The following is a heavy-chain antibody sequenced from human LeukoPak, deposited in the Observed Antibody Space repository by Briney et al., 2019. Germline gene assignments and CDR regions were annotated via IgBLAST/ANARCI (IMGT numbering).Heavy chain of an antibody. CDR3: ARGRTMVRGAQGY. CDR2: VDPEDGET. D-gene: IGHD3-10*01. J-gene: IGHJ4*02. V-gene: IGHV1-69-2*01. CDR1: GYTFTDNY. Sequence: ASVKVSCKASGYTFTDNYMHWVQQAPGKGLEWMGRVDPEDGETIYAEKFQGRVTITADTSTDTAYMELSSLRSEDTAVYYCARGRTMVRGAQGYWGQGTLVTVSS.